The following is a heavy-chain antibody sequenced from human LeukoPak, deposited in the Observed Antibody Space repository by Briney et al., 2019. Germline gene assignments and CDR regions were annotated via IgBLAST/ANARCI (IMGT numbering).Heavy chain of an antibody. D-gene: IGHD6-19*01. J-gene: IGHJ4*02. CDR2: IKQDGSEK. V-gene: IGHV3-7*03. CDR3: AKGTGSSGWSYFDY. Sequence: PGGSLRLSCAASGFTFSSYWMSWVRQAPGKGLEWVANIKQDGSEKYYVDSVKGRFTISRDNSKNTLYLQMNSLRAEDTAVYYCAKGTGSSGWSYFDYWGQGTLVTVSS. CDR1: GFTFSSYW.